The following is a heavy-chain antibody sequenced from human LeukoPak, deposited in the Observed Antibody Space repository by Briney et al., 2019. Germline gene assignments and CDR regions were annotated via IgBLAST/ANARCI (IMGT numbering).Heavy chain of an antibody. Sequence: QTLSLTRDISGDSILSGSVAWNWIRQSPSRGLEWLGRTYYTSKWNLDYAVSVESRIIISSDTSKNQLSLQLNSVDPDDTAVDYCARGQHSAFDVWGQGTVVIVSS. CDR1: GDSILSGSVA. CDR3: ARGQHSAFDV. J-gene: IGHJ3*01. V-gene: IGHV6-1*01. CDR2: TYYTSKWNL.